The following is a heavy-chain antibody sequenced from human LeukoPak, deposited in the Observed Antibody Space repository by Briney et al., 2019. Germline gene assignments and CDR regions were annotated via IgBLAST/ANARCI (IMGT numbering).Heavy chain of an antibody. V-gene: IGHV4-59*01. Sequence: SETLSLTCTVSGGSISSYYWSWIRQPPGKGLEWIGYIYYSGSTNYNPSLKSRVTISVDTSKNQFSLKLSSVTAADTAVYYCARGDSEVKYFDLWGQGALVTVSS. J-gene: IGHJ5*02. D-gene: IGHD2-21*02. CDR1: GGSISSYY. CDR3: ARGDSEVKYFDL. CDR2: IYYSGST.